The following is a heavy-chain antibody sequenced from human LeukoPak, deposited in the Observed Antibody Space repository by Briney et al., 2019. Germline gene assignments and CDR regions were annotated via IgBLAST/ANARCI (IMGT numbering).Heavy chain of an antibody. V-gene: IGHV3-23*01. J-gene: IGHJ4*02. CDR3: TKDWSASY. CDR1: GFTFNKFA. Sequence: PGGSLRLSCAASGFTFNKFAMTWVRQAPGKGLQWVSAISGSGGGTYYADSVKGRFTVSRDNFNNMLYLQMNSLRAEDTAVYYCTKDWSASYWGQGTLVTVSS. CDR2: ISGSGGGT.